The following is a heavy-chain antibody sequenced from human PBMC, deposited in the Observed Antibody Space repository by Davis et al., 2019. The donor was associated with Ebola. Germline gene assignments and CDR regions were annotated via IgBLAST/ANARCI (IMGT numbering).Heavy chain of an antibody. J-gene: IGHJ4*02. D-gene: IGHD2-8*01. V-gene: IGHV3-23*01. CDR1: GFTFSNYA. CDR3: AEGGTNNFLGAN. CDR2: ISATGADI. Sequence: GESLKISCAASGFTFSNYAMSWVRQAPGGGLEWVAGISATGADIKYADSVRGRFSISRDDSKNTLYLQMDSLRAEDTAVFYCAEGGTNNFLGANWGQGTLVTVSS.